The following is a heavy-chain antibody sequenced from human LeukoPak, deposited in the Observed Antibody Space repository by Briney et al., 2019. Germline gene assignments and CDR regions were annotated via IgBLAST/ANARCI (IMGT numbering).Heavy chain of an antibody. V-gene: IGHV1-18*01. CDR1: GYTFTNYG. CDR2: ISAYNGNT. J-gene: IGHJ4*02. Sequence: GASVKVSCKASGYTFTNYGISWVRQAPGQGLEWMGWISAYNGNTNYAQKFQDRFTMTTDTSTTTAYMELRSLRSDDTAVYYCARDIAQYYYGSGSYKYWGQGTLVTVSS. D-gene: IGHD3-10*01. CDR3: ARDIAQYYYGSGSYKY.